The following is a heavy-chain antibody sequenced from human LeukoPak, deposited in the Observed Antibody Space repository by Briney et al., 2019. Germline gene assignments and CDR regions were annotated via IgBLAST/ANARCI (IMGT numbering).Heavy chain of an antibody. D-gene: IGHD4-17*01. J-gene: IGHJ4*02. Sequence: TGGSLRLSCAASGFTFSSYEMNWVRQAPGKGLEWLSYISSSGGTIHYADSVKGRFTISRDNAKNSLYLQMNSLRAEDTALYYCARFDYEEHAFDYWGQGTLVTVSS. V-gene: IGHV3-48*03. CDR2: ISSSGGTI. CDR1: GFTFSSYE. CDR3: ARFDYEEHAFDY.